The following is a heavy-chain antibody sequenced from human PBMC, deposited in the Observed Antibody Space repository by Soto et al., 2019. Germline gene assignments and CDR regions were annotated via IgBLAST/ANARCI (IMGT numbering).Heavy chain of an antibody. D-gene: IGHD1-26*01. CDR2: IYYTGST. Sequence: SETLSLTCTVSGVSISNNYWSWIRQPPGKGLEWLGYIYYTGSTNYNPSLKSRVTISVDTSKNQSSLKLSSVTAADTAVYYCVKGGSSKFDPWGQGTLVTVSS. CDR3: VKGGSSKFDP. CDR1: GVSISNNY. J-gene: IGHJ5*02. V-gene: IGHV4-59*01.